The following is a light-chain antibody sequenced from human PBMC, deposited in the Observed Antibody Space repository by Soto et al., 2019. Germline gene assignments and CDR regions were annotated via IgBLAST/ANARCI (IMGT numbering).Light chain of an antibody. J-gene: IGKJ1*01. Sequence: EIVVTQSPATLSGSPGESVTISCRASQFVSSRIDWYQQRTGQVPRRLIYDTSTKSPGSSARLSGSGSGTEFTLTIITMQSADVAVYYCQEYLQWPPGMFGQGTKVDMK. CDR1: QFVSSR. V-gene: IGKV3-15*01. CDR3: QEYLQWPPGM. CDR2: DTS.